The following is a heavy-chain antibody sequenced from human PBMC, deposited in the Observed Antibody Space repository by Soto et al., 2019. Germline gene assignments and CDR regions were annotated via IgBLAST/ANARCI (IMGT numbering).Heavy chain of an antibody. CDR3: ARHGYHDSSGYSSPFGS. D-gene: IGHD3-22*01. Sequence: SETLSLTCVVSGGSLSTYLWSWIRQPPGKGLEWIGAVYYNGSASYNPSLKSRVTISADTSKNHFSLTLTSTTAADTAVYYCARHGYHDSSGYSSPFGSWGQGTLVTVSS. J-gene: IGHJ4*02. V-gene: IGHV4-59*01. CDR2: VYYNGSA. CDR1: GGSLSTYL.